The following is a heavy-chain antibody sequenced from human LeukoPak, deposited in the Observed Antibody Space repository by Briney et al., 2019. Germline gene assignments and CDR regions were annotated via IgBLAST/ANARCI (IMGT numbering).Heavy chain of an antibody. J-gene: IGHJ4*02. CDR2: IYTSGST. CDR1: GGSISSYY. CDR3: AREGAAMDPFIDY. D-gene: IGHD5-18*01. V-gene: IGHV4-4*07. Sequence: SETLSLTCTVSGGSISSYYWNWIRQPAGKGLEWIGRIYTSGSTNYNPSLKSRVTISVDTSKNQFSLKLSSVTAADTAVYYCAREGAAMDPFIDYWGQGTLVTVSS.